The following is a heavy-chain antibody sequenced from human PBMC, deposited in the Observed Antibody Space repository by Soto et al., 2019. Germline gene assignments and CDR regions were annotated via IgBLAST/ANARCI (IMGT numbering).Heavy chain of an antibody. Sequence: QVQLVQSGAEVKKPGSSVKVSCKASGGTFSSYAISWVRQAPGQGLEWMGGIIPIFGTANYAQKFQGRVTLTADESTSTAYMELSSLRSEDTAVYYCARAFKFGPIFGVYDAFDIWGQGTMVTVSS. CDR2: IIPIFGTA. J-gene: IGHJ3*02. D-gene: IGHD3-3*01. V-gene: IGHV1-69*01. CDR3: ARAFKFGPIFGVYDAFDI. CDR1: GGTFSSYA.